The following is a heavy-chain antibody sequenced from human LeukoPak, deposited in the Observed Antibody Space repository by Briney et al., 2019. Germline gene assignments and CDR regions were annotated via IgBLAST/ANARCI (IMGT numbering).Heavy chain of an antibody. CDR3: AELGITMIGGV. V-gene: IGHV3-30*02. Sequence: GGSLRLSCATSGFTFHNYDMHWVRQAPGKGLEWAAFIQFDGSNKYYADSVKGRFTISRDNSKNTLYLQMNGLRAEDTAVYYCAELGITMIGGVWGKGTTVT. J-gene: IGHJ6*03. D-gene: IGHD3-10*02. CDR2: IQFDGSNK. CDR1: GFTFHNYD.